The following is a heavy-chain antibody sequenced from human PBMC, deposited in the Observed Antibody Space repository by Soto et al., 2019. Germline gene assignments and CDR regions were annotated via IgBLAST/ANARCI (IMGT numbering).Heavy chain of an antibody. CDR2: IFPNGRDK. Sequence: QVQLVQSGGGVVQPGRSLRLSCAASGFNFNTYFMHWVRQAPGKGLEWVAMIFPNGRDKEYADSVKGRFTISSDNSNNRMYLQLDSLRPEDTAVYYCARDDEHGRNCDLAYWGQGALVTVSS. CDR1: GFNFNTYF. J-gene: IGHJ4*02. D-gene: IGHD1-26*01. V-gene: IGHV3-30*13. CDR3: ARDDEHGRNCDLAY.